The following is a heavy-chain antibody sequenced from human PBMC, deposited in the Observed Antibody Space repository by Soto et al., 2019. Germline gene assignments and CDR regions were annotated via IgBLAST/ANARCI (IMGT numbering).Heavy chain of an antibody. CDR1: GITFSDYW. CDR3: ATVFEH. V-gene: IGHV3-74*01. CDR2: VDSAGSGT. Sequence: VPLVESGGGSVQPGGSLRLSCVASGITFSDYWMHWVRQVPGKGPVWVARVDSAGSGTSYADSVKGRFTISRDNAKNTLSLQMDGLRVEDTAVYYCATVFEHWGQGIPVTVSS. J-gene: IGHJ4*02.